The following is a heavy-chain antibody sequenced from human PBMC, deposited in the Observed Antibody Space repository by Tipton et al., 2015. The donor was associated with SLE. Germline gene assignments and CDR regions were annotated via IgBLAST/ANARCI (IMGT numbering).Heavy chain of an antibody. V-gene: IGHV4-34*01. CDR2: INHSGST. CDR1: GFTFSDHY. J-gene: IGHJ6*03. D-gene: IGHD6-6*01. CDR3: ARVRSAARPPYYYYMDV. Sequence: LRLSCAASGFTFSDHYMDWVRQAPGKGLEWIGEINHSGSTNYNPSLKSRVTISVDTSKNQFSLKLSSVTAADTAVYYCARVRSAARPPYYYYMDVWGKGTTVTVSS.